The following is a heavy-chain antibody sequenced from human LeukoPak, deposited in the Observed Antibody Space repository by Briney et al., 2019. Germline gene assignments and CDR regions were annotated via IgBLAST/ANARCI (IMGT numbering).Heavy chain of an antibody. CDR1: GFTFSSYS. Sequence: GGSLRLSCAASGFTFSSYSMNWVRQAPGKGLEWVSSISSSSSYIYYADSVKGRFTISRDNAKNSLYLQMNSRRAEDTAVYYCARQASSSWSFDYWGQGTLVTVSS. CDR3: ARQASSSWSFDY. CDR2: ISSSSSYI. D-gene: IGHD6-13*01. J-gene: IGHJ4*02. V-gene: IGHV3-21*01.